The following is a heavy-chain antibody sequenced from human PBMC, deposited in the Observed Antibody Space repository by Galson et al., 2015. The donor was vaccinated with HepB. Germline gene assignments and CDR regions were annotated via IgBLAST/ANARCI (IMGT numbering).Heavy chain of an antibody. CDR2: INEDGSER. CDR1: GFTFSNTW. V-gene: IGHV3-7*03. D-gene: IGHD3-9*01. CDR3: AREAETYYGTLTACWFDP. Sequence: SLRLSCAASGFTFSNTWMSWVRQAPEKGLEWVASINEDGSERYYVDSVKGRFTISRDNAKNSLYLQMNSLRVEDTAVYYCAREAETYYGTLTACWFDPWGQGTLVTVSS. J-gene: IGHJ5*02.